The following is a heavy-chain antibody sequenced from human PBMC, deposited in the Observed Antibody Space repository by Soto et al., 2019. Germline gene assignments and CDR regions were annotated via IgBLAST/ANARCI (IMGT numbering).Heavy chain of an antibody. CDR2: IWYDGSNK. J-gene: IGHJ6*02. Sequence: PGGSLRLSCAASGFTFSSYGMHWVRQAPGKGLEWVAVIWYDGSNKYYADSVKGRFTISRDNSKNTLYLQMNSLRAEDTAVYYCARAPAMVRGVLAGGMDVWGQGTTVTVSS. D-gene: IGHD3-10*01. V-gene: IGHV3-33*01. CDR3: ARAPAMVRGVLAGGMDV. CDR1: GFTFSSYG.